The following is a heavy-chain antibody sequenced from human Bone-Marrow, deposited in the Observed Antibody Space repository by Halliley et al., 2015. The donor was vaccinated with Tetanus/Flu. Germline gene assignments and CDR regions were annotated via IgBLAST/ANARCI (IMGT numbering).Heavy chain of an antibody. V-gene: IGHV4-31*03. CDR3: ARGVGNNWFDP. J-gene: IGHJ5*02. D-gene: IGHD3-3*01. CDR1: GGFIRSGGYY. Sequence: TLSFTCTVSGGFIRSGGYYWSWIRQHPGKGLEWIGNIYYSGSTYYNPSLKSRVTISVDTSKNQFSLKLSSVTAADTAVYYCARGVGNNWFDPWGQGTLVTVSS. CDR2: IYYSGST.